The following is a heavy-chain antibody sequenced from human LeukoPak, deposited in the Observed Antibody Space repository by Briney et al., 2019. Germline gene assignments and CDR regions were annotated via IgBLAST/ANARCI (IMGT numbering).Heavy chain of an antibody. Sequence: GGSLRLSCAASGFTFSSYWMHWVRQAPGKGLEWVTVISYDGSDEYYADSVKGRFSTSRDYSMSTLYLQMNSLKTDDTAIYYCARDLLVPAATGASGMDVWGQGTPVTVSS. D-gene: IGHD2-15*01. J-gene: IGHJ6*02. V-gene: IGHV3-30*03. CDR2: ISYDGSDE. CDR1: GFTFSSYW. CDR3: ARDLLVPAATGASGMDV.